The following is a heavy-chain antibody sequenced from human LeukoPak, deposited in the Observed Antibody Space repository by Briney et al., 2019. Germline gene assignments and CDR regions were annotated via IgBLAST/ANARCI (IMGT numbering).Heavy chain of an antibody. CDR3: ARALGYCSGGSCYVYYYYYMDV. J-gene: IGHJ6*03. CDR1: GGSISSSSYY. V-gene: IGHV4-39*07. D-gene: IGHD2-15*01. Sequence: SETLSLTCTVSGGSISSSSYYWGWIRQPPGKGLEWIGSIYYSGSTYYNPSLKSRVTISVDTSKNQFSLKLSSVTAADTAVYYCARALGYCSGGSCYVYYYYYMDVWGKGTTVTVSS. CDR2: IYYSGST.